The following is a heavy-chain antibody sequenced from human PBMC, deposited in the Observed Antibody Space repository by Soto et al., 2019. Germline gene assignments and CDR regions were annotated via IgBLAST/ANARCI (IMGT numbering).Heavy chain of an antibody. CDR2: ISGSAATT. V-gene: IGHV3-23*01. J-gene: IGHJ6*03. CDR1: GFTFSSYA. D-gene: IGHD2-15*01. CDR3: ARGPRYCSGYSCAYYMDV. Sequence: EVQMLESGGGLVQPGGSLRLSCAASGFTFSSYAMIWVRQAPGKGLEWVSAISGSAATTFYADSVKGRFTVSRDNSNNPLYLQMNSLRAEDTAVDYCARGPRYCSGYSCAYYMDVWGKGTTVTVSS.